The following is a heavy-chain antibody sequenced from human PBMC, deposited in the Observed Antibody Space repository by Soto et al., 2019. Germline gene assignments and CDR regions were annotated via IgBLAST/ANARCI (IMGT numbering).Heavy chain of an antibody. D-gene: IGHD1-26*01. Sequence: ASVKVSCKASGGTFSSYAISWVRQAPGQGLEWMGGIIPIFGTANYAQKFQGRVTITADESTSTAYMELSSLRSDDTAVYYCARVGATTLDYYSYMDVWGKGTTVTVSS. CDR3: ARVGATTLDYYSYMDV. V-gene: IGHV1-69*13. CDR2: IIPIFGTA. CDR1: GGTFSSYA. J-gene: IGHJ6*03.